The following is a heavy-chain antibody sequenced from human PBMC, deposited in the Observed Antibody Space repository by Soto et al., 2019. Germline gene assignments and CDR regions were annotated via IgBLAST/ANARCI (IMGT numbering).Heavy chain of an antibody. D-gene: IGHD3-22*01. J-gene: IGHJ3*02. CDR1: GFTFSSYG. CDR3: AKPLYFDSSGAFDI. CDR2: ISGSGGST. V-gene: IGHV3-23*01. Sequence: GGSLRLSCAASGFTFSSYGMHWVRQAPGKGLEWVSGISGSGGSTYYADSVKGRFTISRDNSKNTLYLQMNSLRAEDTAVYYCAKPLYFDSSGAFDIWGHGTMVTVSS.